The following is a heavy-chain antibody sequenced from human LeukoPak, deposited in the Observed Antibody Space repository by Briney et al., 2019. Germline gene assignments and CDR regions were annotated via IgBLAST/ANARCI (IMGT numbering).Heavy chain of an antibody. V-gene: IGHV3-66*01. CDR3: AKEGRRKQLVRAFDI. CDR2: LYHGGST. Sequence: PGGSLRLSCVGSGVIVRSNYMTWVRQAPGKGLEWVSILYHGGSTYYADSVKGRFSISRDTSKNTLYLQMNSLRAEDTAVYYCAKEGRRKQLVRAFDIWGQGTMVTVSS. CDR1: GVIVRSNY. D-gene: IGHD6-6*01. J-gene: IGHJ3*02.